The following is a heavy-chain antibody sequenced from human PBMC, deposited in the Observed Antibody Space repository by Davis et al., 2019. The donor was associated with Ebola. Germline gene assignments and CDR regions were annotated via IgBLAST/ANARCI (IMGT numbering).Heavy chain of an antibody. J-gene: IGHJ5*02. Sequence: MPSETLSLTCAVSGGSISSSNWWSWVRQPPGKGLEWIGEIYHSGSTNYNPSLKSRVTISVDTSKNQFSLKLSSVTAADTAVYYCARHYYDFWSGYQSTNWFDPWGQGTLVTVSS. CDR2: IYHSGST. CDR1: GGSISSSNW. CDR3: ARHYYDFWSGYQSTNWFDP. D-gene: IGHD3-3*01. V-gene: IGHV4-4*02.